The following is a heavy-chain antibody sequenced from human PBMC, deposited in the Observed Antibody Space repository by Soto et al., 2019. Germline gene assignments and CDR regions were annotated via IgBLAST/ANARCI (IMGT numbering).Heavy chain of an antibody. CDR2: ISYDGSNK. V-gene: IGHV3-30*18. Sequence: QVQLVESGGGVVQPGRSLRLSCAASGFTFSSYGMHWVRQAPGKGLEWVAVISYDGSNKYYADSVKGRFTISRDNSKNTLYLQMNSLRAEDTAVYYCAKDLTYYDFWSGYSNYGMDVW. D-gene: IGHD3-3*01. CDR1: GFTFSSYG. J-gene: IGHJ6*01. CDR3: AKDLTYYDFWSGYSNYGMDV.